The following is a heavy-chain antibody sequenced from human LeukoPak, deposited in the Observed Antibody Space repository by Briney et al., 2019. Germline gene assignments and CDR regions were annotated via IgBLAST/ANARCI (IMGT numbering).Heavy chain of an antibody. Sequence: PSETLSLTCAVYGGSYSGYYWSWIRQPPGKGLEWIGEINHSGSTNYNPSLKSRVTISVDRSKNQFSLKLSSVTAADTAVYYCARVLSGFGSYDYVWGSYRYRYYFDYWGQGTLVTASS. J-gene: IGHJ4*02. D-gene: IGHD3-16*02. CDR1: GGSYSGYY. CDR3: ARVLSGFGSYDYVWGSYRYRYYFDY. V-gene: IGHV4-34*01. CDR2: INHSGST.